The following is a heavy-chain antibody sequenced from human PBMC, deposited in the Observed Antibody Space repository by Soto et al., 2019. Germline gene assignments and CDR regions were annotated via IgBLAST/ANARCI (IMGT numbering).Heavy chain of an antibody. J-gene: IGHJ6*03. D-gene: IGHD3-9*01. V-gene: IGHV3-23*01. CDR3: AGPYYDILTGYYVGHLSYHCRDF. CDR2: ISGSGGST. CDR1: GLNFINYA. Sequence: GGSLRLPCAAAGLNFINYAMSWVRQAPGKGLEWVSAISGSGGSTYYADSVKGRFTISRDNSKNTLYLQMNSLRAEDTAVYYCAGPYYDILTGYYVGHLSYHCRDFWCKGPPVTAS.